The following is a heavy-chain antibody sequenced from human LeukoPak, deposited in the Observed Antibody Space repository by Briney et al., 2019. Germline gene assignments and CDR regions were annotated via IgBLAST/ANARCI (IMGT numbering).Heavy chain of an antibody. CDR3: AKDGASAVVFDY. J-gene: IGHJ4*02. CDR1: GFTFSSYW. Sequence: GGSLRLSCAASGFTFSSYWMHWVRQAPGKGLVWVSRINNDGSASAYADSVKGRFTISRDNVKNTLYLQMNSLRVEDTAVYYCAKDGASAVVFDYWGQGTQVTVSS. D-gene: IGHD4-23*01. V-gene: IGHV3-74*01. CDR2: INNDGSAS.